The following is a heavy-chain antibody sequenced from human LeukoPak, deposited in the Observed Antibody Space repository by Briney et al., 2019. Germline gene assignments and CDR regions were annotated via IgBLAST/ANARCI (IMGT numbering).Heavy chain of an antibody. CDR1: GFTFSSYA. J-gene: IGHJ4*02. Sequence: GRSLRLSCAASGFTFSSYAMHWVRQAPGKGLEWVAVISYDGSNKYYADSVKGRFTISRDNSKNTLYLQMNSLRAEDTAVYYCARVGGRANGFDYWGQGTLVTVSS. CDR2: ISYDGSNK. V-gene: IGHV3-30-3*01. CDR3: ARVGGRANGFDY.